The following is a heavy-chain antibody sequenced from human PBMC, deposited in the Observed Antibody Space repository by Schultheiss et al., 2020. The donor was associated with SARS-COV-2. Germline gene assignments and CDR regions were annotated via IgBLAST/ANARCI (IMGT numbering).Heavy chain of an antibody. Sequence: GGSLRLSCAASGFTFSSYEMNWVRQAPGKGLEWVSTIRSSSNYIYYADSVKGRFTISRDNAKNSLYLQMNSLRAEDTAVYYCARADYYDSSGYFHFQHWGQGTLVTVSS. V-gene: IGHV3-21*01. CDR3: ARADYYDSSGYFHFQH. CDR2: IRSSSNYI. J-gene: IGHJ1*01. D-gene: IGHD3-22*01. CDR1: GFTFSSYE.